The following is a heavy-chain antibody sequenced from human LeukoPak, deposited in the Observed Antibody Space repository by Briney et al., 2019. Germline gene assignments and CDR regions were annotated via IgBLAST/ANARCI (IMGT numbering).Heavy chain of an antibody. V-gene: IGHV3-21*04. CDR2: ISSSSSYI. CDR1: GFTFSSYS. J-gene: IGHJ4*02. CDR3: ARVVDHDYGDYYLDY. D-gene: IGHD4-17*01. Sequence: GGSLRLSCAASGFTFSSYSMNWVRQAPGKGLEWVSSISSSSSYIYYADSVKGRFTISRDNSKNTLYLQMNSLRAGDTAVYYCARVVDHDYGDYYLDYWGQGTLVTVSS.